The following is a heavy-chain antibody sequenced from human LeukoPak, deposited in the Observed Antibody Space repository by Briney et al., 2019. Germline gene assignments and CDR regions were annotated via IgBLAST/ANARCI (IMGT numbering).Heavy chain of an antibody. Sequence: GGSLRLSCAASGFTFSDYYMSWIRQAPGKGLEWVSYISSSSSYTNYADSVKGRFTISRDNAKNSLYLQMNSLRAEDTAVYYCARASTTMTPYYCYGMDVWGKGTTVTVSS. CDR3: ARASTTMTPYYCYGMDV. CDR2: ISSSSSYT. V-gene: IGHV3-11*06. CDR1: GFTFSDYY. J-gene: IGHJ6*04. D-gene: IGHD4-17*01.